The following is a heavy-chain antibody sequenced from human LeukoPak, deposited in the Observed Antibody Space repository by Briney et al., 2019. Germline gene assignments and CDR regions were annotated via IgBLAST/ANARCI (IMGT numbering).Heavy chain of an antibody. CDR3: ARQARFRGVIIPPFDP. V-gene: IGHV5-51*01. CDR1: GYSFTNYW. Sequence: GESLKISCKNSGYSFTNYWVGWVRQMPGKGLEWMGIIYPGDSDTRYSPSFQGQVTISADKSISTAYLQWSSLKASDTAMYYCARQARFRGVIIPPFDPWGQGTLVTVSS. J-gene: IGHJ5*02. D-gene: IGHD3-10*01. CDR2: IYPGDSDT.